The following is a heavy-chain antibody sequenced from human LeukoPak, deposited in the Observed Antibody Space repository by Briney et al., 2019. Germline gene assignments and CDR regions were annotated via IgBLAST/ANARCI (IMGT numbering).Heavy chain of an antibody. CDR3: ARYSSSSWQHIEYYFDY. CDR2: ISGSGGST. J-gene: IGHJ4*02. V-gene: IGHV3-23*01. D-gene: IGHD6-13*01. CDR1: GLTFSSYA. Sequence: PGGSLRLSCAASGLTFSSYAMSWVRQAPGKGLEWVSAISGSGGSTYYADSVKGRFTISRDNSKNTLYLQMNSLRAEDTAVYYCARYSSSSWQHIEYYFDYWGQGTLVTVSS.